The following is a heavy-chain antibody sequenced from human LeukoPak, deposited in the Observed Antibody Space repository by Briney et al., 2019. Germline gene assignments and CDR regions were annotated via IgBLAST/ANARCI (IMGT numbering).Heavy chain of an antibody. V-gene: IGHV3-7*01. CDR3: ARDGGYRGYDADC. Sequence: PGGSLRLSCAASGFTFSSFWMSWVRQAPGKGLEWVANIKQGGSEKYYVGSVKGRFTISRDNAKNSLYLQMNSLRAEDTAVYYCARDGGYRGYDADCWGQGTLVTVSS. D-gene: IGHD5-12*01. CDR2: IKQGGSEK. CDR1: GFTFSSFW. J-gene: IGHJ4*02.